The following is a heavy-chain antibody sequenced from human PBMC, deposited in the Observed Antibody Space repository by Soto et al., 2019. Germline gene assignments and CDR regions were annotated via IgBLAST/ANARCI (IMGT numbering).Heavy chain of an antibody. CDR2: IWYDGRNK. J-gene: IGHJ4*02. D-gene: IGHD2-2*01. CDR1: GFTFSSYG. CDR3: ARDHHVVVPAALFDY. V-gene: IGHV3-33*01. Sequence: QVQLVESGGGVVQPGRSLRLSCAASGFTFSSYGMHWVRQAPGKGLEWVAVIWYDGRNKYYVDSVKGRFTISRDKSKNTLYLEMKSLGAEDTAVYYCARDHHVVVPAALFDYWGQGTLATVSP.